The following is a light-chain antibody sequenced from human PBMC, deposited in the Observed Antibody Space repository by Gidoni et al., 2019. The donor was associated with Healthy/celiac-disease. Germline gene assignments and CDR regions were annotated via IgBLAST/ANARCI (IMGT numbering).Light chain of an antibody. CDR2: DAS. CDR3: QQRSNWPPGTLT. J-gene: IGKJ4*01. CDR1: QSFSSY. V-gene: IGKV3-11*01. Sequence: EIVLTQSPATLSLSPGERATLSCRASQSFSSYLAWYQQKPGQAPRLLIYDASNRATGIPARFSGSGSGTDFTLTISSLEPEDFAVYYCQQRSNWPPGTLTFGGGTKVEIK.